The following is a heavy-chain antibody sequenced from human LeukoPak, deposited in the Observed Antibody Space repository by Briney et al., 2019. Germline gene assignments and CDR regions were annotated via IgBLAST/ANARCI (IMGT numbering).Heavy chain of an antibody. CDR2: IRYDGSNK. V-gene: IGHV3-30*02. Sequence: GGSLRLSCAASGFTFSSYGMHWVRQAPGKGLEWVAFIRYDGSNKYYADSVKGRFTISRDNSKNTLYPQMNSLRAEDTAVYYCAKEARNYYYGMDVWGQGTTVTVSS. CDR3: AKEARNYYYGMDV. J-gene: IGHJ6*02. CDR1: GFTFSSYG.